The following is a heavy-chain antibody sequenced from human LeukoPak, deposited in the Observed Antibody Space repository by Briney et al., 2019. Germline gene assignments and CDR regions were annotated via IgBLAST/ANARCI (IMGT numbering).Heavy chain of an antibody. Sequence: GGSLRLSCAASGFTFSRYSMNWVRQAPGKGLEWVSSIRTRGNYIYYADSVKGRFTISRDNAKNSLYLQMNSLRAEDTAVYYCARDGERGYNGYAFDQWGQGTLVTVSS. D-gene: IGHD5-12*01. CDR2: IRTRGNYI. CDR3: ARDGERGYNGYAFDQ. V-gene: IGHV3-21*01. CDR1: GFTFSRYS. J-gene: IGHJ4*02.